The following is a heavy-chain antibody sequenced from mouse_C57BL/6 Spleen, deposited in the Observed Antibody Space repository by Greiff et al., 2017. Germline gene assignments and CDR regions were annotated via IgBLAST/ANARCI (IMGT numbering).Heavy chain of an antibody. V-gene: IGHV1-54*01. D-gene: IGHD1-1*01. CDR2: INPGSGGT. CDR3: ARESRGYYYLDY. CDR1: GYAFTNYL. Sequence: VQLQQSGAELVRPGTSVKVSCKASGYAFTNYLIDWVKQRPGQGLEWIGVINPGSGGTNYNEKFKGKATLTADKSSSTAYMQLSSLTSEDSAVYFCARESRGYYYLDYWGQGTSVTVSS. J-gene: IGHJ4*01.